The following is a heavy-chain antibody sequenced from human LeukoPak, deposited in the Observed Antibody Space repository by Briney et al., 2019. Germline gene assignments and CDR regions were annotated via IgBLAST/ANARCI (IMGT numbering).Heavy chain of an antibody. J-gene: IGHJ3*02. Sequence: ASVKVSCKASGYTFTSYDINWVRQATGQGLEWMGWISAYNGNTNYAQKLQGRVTMTADTSTSTAYMELRSLRSDDTAVYYCARDSFPTYYYDSSGYPPPDAFDIWGQGTMVTVSS. V-gene: IGHV1-18*01. CDR1: GYTFTSYD. CDR3: ARDSFPTYYYDSSGYPPPDAFDI. D-gene: IGHD3-22*01. CDR2: ISAYNGNT.